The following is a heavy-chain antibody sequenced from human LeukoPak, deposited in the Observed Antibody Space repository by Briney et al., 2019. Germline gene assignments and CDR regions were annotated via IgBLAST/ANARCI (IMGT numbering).Heavy chain of an antibody. CDR2: VNPNNGNT. J-gene: IGHJ5*02. CDR1: GYTFTNYD. CDR3: ARDYGGNSGWFDP. V-gene: IGHV1-8*03. D-gene: IGHD4-23*01. Sequence: ASVKVSCKASGYTFTNYDINWVRQAPGQGLEWMGWVNPNNGNTGYAQKFQGRVAITRDTSISTVYMELSSLRSDDTAMYYCARDYGGNSGWFDPWGQGTLVTVSS.